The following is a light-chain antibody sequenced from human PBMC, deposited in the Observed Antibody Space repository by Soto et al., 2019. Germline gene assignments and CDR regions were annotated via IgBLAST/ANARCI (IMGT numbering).Light chain of an antibody. CDR3: MQPLQSWT. CDR2: LGS. Sequence: DIVMTQSPLTLPVTPGEPASISCRSSQSLLHSNGYNYLDWYLQKPGQSPQLLIYLGSNRASGVNDRFSGSGSGTDFTLKISRVEAEDVGVYYCMQPLQSWTFGQGTKVDIK. J-gene: IGKJ1*01. CDR1: QSLLHSNGYNY. V-gene: IGKV2-28*01.